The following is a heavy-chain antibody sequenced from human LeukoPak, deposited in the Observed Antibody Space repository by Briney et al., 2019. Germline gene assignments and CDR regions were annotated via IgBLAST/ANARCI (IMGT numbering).Heavy chain of an antibody. D-gene: IGHD3-22*01. Sequence: ASVKVSCKASGYTFTSYDINWVRQATGQGLEWMGWMNPNSGNTGYAQKFQGRVTMTRNTSISTAYMELSSLRSEDTAVYHCARGITYYYDSSGYYYVFLGSGYYYYGMDVWGQGTTVTVSS. CDR1: GYTFTSYD. CDR3: ARGITYYYDSSGYYYVFLGSGYYYYGMDV. J-gene: IGHJ6*02. V-gene: IGHV1-8*01. CDR2: MNPNSGNT.